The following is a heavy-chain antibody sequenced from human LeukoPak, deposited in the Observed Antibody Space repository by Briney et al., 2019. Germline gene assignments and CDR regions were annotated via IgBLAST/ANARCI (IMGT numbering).Heavy chain of an antibody. CDR2: FHPVDSDT. D-gene: IGHD3-16*01. CDR3: ARLEGGLYYFDS. Sequence: GESLKISCKASGYTFTTHWIGWVRQMPGGGLEWMWIFHPVDSDTRFSPSFQGQVSFSVDRSIATAYLQWSSLKASGTAIYYCARLEGGLYYFDSWGQGTLVTVSS. J-gene: IGHJ4*02. V-gene: IGHV5-51*01. CDR1: GYTFTTHW.